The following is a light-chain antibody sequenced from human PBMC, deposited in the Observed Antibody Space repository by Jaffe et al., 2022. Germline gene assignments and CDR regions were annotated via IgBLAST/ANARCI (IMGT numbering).Light chain of an antibody. CDR3: QQRFNWPIT. V-gene: IGKV3-11*01. CDR1: QSVNSY. J-gene: IGKJ5*01. Sequence: EIVLTQSPGTLSLSPGERATLSCRASQSVNSYLAWYQQRPGQAPRLLIYDASNRATGIPARFSGSGSGTDFTLTISSLEPEDFTVYYCQQRFNWPITFGQGTRLEIK. CDR2: DAS.